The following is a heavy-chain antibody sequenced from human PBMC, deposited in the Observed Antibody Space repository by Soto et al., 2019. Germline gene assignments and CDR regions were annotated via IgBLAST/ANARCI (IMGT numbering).Heavy chain of an antibody. Sequence: PSETLSLTCTVSGGSISSGGYYWSWIRQHPGKGLEWIGYIYYSGNTYYNPSLKSRVTISVDTSKNQFSLKLTSMTAADTAVYYCATTKFPGYSSSWYYYGMGVWGQGTTVTVSS. CDR3: ATTKFPGYSSSWYYYGMGV. CDR1: GGSISSGGYY. D-gene: IGHD6-13*01. V-gene: IGHV4-31*03. CDR2: IYYSGNT. J-gene: IGHJ6*02.